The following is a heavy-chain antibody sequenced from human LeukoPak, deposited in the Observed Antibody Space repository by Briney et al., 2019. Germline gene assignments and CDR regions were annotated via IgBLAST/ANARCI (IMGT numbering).Heavy chain of an antibody. V-gene: IGHV3-21*01. Sequence: GGSLRLSCAASGFTFSSYSMNWVRQAPGKGLEWVSSISSSSYIYYADSVKGRFTISRDNAKNSLYLQMNSLRAEDTAVYYCAREGVTAAGSFNFDYWGQGTLVTVFS. CDR1: GFTFSSYS. CDR3: AREGVTAAGSFNFDY. D-gene: IGHD6-13*01. CDR2: ISSSSYI. J-gene: IGHJ4*02.